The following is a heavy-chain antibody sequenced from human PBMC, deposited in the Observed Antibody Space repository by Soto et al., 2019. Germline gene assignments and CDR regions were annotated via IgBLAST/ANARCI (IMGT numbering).Heavy chain of an antibody. CDR3: TKGILIYYYVYGMDV. D-gene: IGHD3-10*02. Sequence: EVQLVESGGGLVQPGRSLRLSCAASGFTFDDYAMHWVRQAPGKGLEWVSGISWNGGSIGYADSVKGRFTISRDNAKNSLYLQMNSLRAEDTAFYYCTKGILIYYYVYGMDVWGQGTTVTVSS. CDR2: ISWNGGSI. J-gene: IGHJ6*02. V-gene: IGHV3-9*01. CDR1: GFTFDDYA.